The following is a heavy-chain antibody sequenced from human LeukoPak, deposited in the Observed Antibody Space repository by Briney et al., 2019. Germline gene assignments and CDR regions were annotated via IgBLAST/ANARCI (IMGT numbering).Heavy chain of an antibody. J-gene: IGHJ4*02. CDR2: ISGSGGST. Sequence: PGGSLRLSCAASGFIIISYRMSWVRQAPGKGLEWVSAISGSGGSTYYADSVKGRFTISRDNSKNTLYLQMNSLRAEDTAVYYCAKMGPPSSGSYSDYWGQGTLVTVSS. CDR1: GFIIISYR. D-gene: IGHD1-26*01. CDR3: AKMGPPSSGSYSDY. V-gene: IGHV3-23*01.